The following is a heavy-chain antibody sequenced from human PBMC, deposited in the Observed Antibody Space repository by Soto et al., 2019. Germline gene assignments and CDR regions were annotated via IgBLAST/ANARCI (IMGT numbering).Heavy chain of an antibody. CDR2: IKSKTDGGTT. CDR1: GFTFSNAW. CDR3: TTAGAAAGTYYYYYGMDV. D-gene: IGHD6-13*01. V-gene: IGHV3-15*07. J-gene: IGHJ6*02. Sequence: GGSLRLSCAASGFTFSNAWMNWVRQAPGKGLEWVGRIKSKTDGGTTDYAAPVKGRFTISRDDSKNTLYLQMNSLKTEDTAVYYCTTAGAAAGTYYYYYGMDVWGHGTTVTVSS.